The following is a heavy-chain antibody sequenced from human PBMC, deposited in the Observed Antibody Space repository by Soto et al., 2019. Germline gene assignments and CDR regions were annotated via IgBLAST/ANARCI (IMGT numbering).Heavy chain of an antibody. CDR2: IYSSGRT. D-gene: IGHD2-2*01. J-gene: IGHJ3*02. CDR1: GGSISNYN. Sequence: QVQLQESGPGLVRPSETLSLTCTVSGGSISNYNWNWIRQSAGKGLEWIGRIYSSGRTNYNPSLKSRVTMSVDMSKNQISLRLSSVTAADTAMYYCASERTYQLSGDDALDIWGLGTMVTVSS. V-gene: IGHV4-4*07. CDR3: ASERTYQLSGDDALDI.